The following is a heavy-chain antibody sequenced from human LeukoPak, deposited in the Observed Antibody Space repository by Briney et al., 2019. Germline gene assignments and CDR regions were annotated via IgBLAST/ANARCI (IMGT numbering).Heavy chain of an antibody. D-gene: IGHD3-10*01. V-gene: IGHV1-8*01. CDR1: GYTFTSYD. CDR3: ARGLGKSPIGPYYYYYMDV. CDR2: MNPNSGNT. J-gene: IGHJ6*03. Sequence: GASVKVSCKASGYTFTSYDINWVRQATGQGLEWMGWMNPNSGNTGYAQKFQGRVTITRNTSISTAYMELSSLRSEDTAVYYCARGLGKSPIGPYYYYYMDVWGKGTTVTVSS.